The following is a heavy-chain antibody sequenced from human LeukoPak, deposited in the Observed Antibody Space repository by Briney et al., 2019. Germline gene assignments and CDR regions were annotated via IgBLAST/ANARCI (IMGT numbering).Heavy chain of an antibody. CDR3: ARESYFDSRFDP. D-gene: IGHD3-22*01. CDR2: IYATGST. V-gene: IGHV4-4*07. J-gene: IGHJ5*02. Sequence: PSETLSLTCTVSGGSISSYYWTWIRQPAGKGLEWIGRIYATGSTNYNPSLESRVTISLDASKNQVSLNLISVTAADMAVYYCARESYFDSRFDPWGQGTLVTASS. CDR1: GGSISSYY.